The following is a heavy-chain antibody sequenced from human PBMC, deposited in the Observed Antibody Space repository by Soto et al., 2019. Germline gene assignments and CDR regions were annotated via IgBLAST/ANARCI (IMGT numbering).Heavy chain of an antibody. CDR1: GFTFDDYA. D-gene: IGHD2-2*01. CDR2: ISWNSGSI. J-gene: IGHJ3*02. CDR3: AKGRTGVYQDAFDI. Sequence: EVQLVESGGGLVQPGRSLRLSCAASGFTFDDYAMHWVRQAPGKGLEWVSGISWNSGSIGDADSVKGRFTISRDNAKNSLYLQMNSLRAEDTALYYCAKGRTGVYQDAFDIWCQGTMVTVAS. V-gene: IGHV3-9*01.